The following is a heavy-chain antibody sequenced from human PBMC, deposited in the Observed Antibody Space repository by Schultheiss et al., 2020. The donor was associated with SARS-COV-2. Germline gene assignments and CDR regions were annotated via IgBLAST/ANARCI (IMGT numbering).Heavy chain of an antibody. CDR2: IYYSGST. D-gene: IGHD6-13*01. CDR1: GGSFSGYY. J-gene: IGHJ4*02. CDR3: AREGPGAAAGPFDY. V-gene: IGHV4-59*12. Sequence: SETLSLTCAVYGGSFSGYYWGWIRQPPGKGLEWIGYIYYSGSTNYNPSLKSRVTMSVDTSKNQFSLKLSSVTAADTAVYYCAREGPGAAAGPFDYWGQGTLVTVSS.